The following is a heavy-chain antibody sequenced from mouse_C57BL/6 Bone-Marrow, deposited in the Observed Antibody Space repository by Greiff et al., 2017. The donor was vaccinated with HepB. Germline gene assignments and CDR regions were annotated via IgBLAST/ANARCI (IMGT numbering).Heavy chain of an antibody. Sequence: EVQLQESGGGLVKPGGSLKLSCAASGFTFSSYAMSWVRQTPEKRLEWVATISDGGSYTYYPDNVKGRFTISRDNAKNNLYLQMSHLKSEDTAMYYCARALLRRGAMDYWGQGTSVTVSS. CDR2: ISDGGSYT. CDR3: ARALLRRGAMDY. CDR1: GFTFSSYA. D-gene: IGHD1-2*01. V-gene: IGHV5-4*01. J-gene: IGHJ4*01.